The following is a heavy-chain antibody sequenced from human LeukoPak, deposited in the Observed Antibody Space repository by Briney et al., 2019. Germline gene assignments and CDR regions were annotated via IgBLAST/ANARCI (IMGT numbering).Heavy chain of an antibody. V-gene: IGHV3-23*01. D-gene: IGHD6-19*01. J-gene: IGHJ4*02. CDR2: ISGSGGST. CDR3: AKGNLVSGWYYFDY. CDR1: GFTVSSNH. Sequence: GGSLRLSCAASGFTVSSNHMSWVRQAPGKGLEWVSAISGSGGSTYYADSVKGRFTISRDNSKNTLYLQMNSLRAEDTAVYYCAKGNLVSGWYYFDYWGQGTLVTVSS.